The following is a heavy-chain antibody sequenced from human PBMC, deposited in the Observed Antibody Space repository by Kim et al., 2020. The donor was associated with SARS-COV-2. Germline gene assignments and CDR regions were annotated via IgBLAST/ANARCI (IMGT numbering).Heavy chain of an antibody. CDR3: ARDRRLQAPYYYGMDV. CDR1: GYTFTSYA. Sequence: ASVKVSCKASGYTFTSYAMNWVRQAPGQGLEWMGWINTNTGNPTYAQGFTGRFVFSLDTSVSTAYLQISSLKAEDTAVYYCARDRRLQAPYYYGMDVWGQGTTVTVSS. J-gene: IGHJ6*02. D-gene: IGHD4-4*01. V-gene: IGHV7-4-1*02. CDR2: INTNTGNP.